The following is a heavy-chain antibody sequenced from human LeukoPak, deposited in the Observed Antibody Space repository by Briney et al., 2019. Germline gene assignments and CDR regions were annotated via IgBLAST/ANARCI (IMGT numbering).Heavy chain of an antibody. CDR3: ARDPRYYDILTGYYGRRGYFDY. J-gene: IGHJ4*02. CDR2: ISAYNGNT. Sequence: GASVKVSCKASGYTFTSYGISWVRQAPGQGLEWMGWISAYNGNTNYAQKLQGRVTMTPDTSTSTAYMELRSLRSDDTAVYYCARDPRYYDILTGYYGRRGYFDYWGQGTLVTVSS. D-gene: IGHD3-9*01. CDR1: GYTFTSYG. V-gene: IGHV1-18*01.